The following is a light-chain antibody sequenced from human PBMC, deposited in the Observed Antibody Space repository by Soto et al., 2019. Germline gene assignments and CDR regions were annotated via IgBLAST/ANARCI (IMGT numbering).Light chain of an antibody. CDR1: QSVSTN. Sequence: EIEMTQSPTTLSVSPGERATLSCRASQSVSTNLAWYQQKPGQVPSLLIYGASTRASGIPARFSGSGSGTEFTLTIGSLQSEDFAVYYCQQYSSSPSVGQGTRLE. CDR3: QQYSSSPS. J-gene: IGKJ5*01. CDR2: GAS. V-gene: IGKV3-15*01.